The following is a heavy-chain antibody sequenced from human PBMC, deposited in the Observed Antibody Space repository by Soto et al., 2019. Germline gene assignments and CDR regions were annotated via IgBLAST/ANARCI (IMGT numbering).Heavy chain of an antibody. CDR1: GFTFSSYW. CDR3: VRTSLVVAAATREDY. D-gene: IGHD2-15*01. V-gene: IGHV3-74*01. CDR2: INSDGSST. J-gene: IGHJ4*02. Sequence: EVQLVESGGGLVQPGGSLRLSCXXXGFTFSSYWMHWVRQAPGKGLVWVSRINSDGSSTSYADSVKGRFTISRDNAKNTLYLQMNCLRAEDTAVYYCVRTSLVVAAATREDYWGQGTLVTVSS.